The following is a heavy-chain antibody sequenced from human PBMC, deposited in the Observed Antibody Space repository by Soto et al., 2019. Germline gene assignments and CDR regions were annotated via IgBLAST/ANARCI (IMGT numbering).Heavy chain of an antibody. D-gene: IGHD1-20*01. CDR2: IIPILGIA. CDR3: ARALGGITGTTGVDY. CDR1: GGTFSSYT. V-gene: IGHV1-69*02. Sequence: QVQLVQSGAEVKKPGSSVKVSCKASGGTFSSYTISWVRQAPGQGLEWMGRIIPILGIADYAQKFQGRVTITADQSTSTAYMELSSLRSEDTAVYYCARALGGITGTTGVDYWGQGTLVTVSS. J-gene: IGHJ4*02.